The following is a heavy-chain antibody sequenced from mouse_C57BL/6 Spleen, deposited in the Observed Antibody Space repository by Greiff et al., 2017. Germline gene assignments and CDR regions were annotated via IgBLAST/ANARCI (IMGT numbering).Heavy chain of an antibody. Sequence: VQLQQPGAELVRPGSSVKLSCKASGYTFTSYWMHWVKQRPIQGLEWIGNIDPSDSETHYNQKFKDKDTLTVDKSSSTAYMQLSSLTSEYSAVYYYANDGYPNWYFDVWGTGTTVTVSS. CDR2: IDPSDSET. V-gene: IGHV1-52*01. CDR1: GYTFTSYW. J-gene: IGHJ1*03. D-gene: IGHD2-3*01. CDR3: ANDGYPNWYFDV.